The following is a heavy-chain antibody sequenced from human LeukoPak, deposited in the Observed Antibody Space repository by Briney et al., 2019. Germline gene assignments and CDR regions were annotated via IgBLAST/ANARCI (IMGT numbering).Heavy chain of an antibody. D-gene: IGHD3-3*01. Sequence: ASVKVSCKASGYTFTSYGISWVRQAPGQGLEWMGWISAYNGNTNYAQKLQGRVTMTTDTSTSTAYMELRSLRSDDTAVYYCARELVDFWSGYHYFDYWGQGTLVTVSS. J-gene: IGHJ4*02. CDR2: ISAYNGNT. CDR1: GYTFTSYG. CDR3: ARELVDFWSGYHYFDY. V-gene: IGHV1-18*01.